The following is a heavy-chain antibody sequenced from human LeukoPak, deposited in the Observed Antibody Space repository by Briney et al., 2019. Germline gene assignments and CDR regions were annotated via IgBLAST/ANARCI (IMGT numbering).Heavy chain of an antibody. CDR3: TTNEPDCRSANCYDSGVDFDY. CDR1: GFTFSSYS. J-gene: IGHJ4*02. D-gene: IGHD2-2*01. Sequence: GGSLRLSCAASGFTFSSYSMNWVRQAPGKGLEWVSYISSSSSTIYYADSVKGRFTISRDNAKNSLYLQMNSLKTEDTALYYCTTNEPDCRSANCYDSGVDFDYWGQGTLVTVSS. V-gene: IGHV3-48*04. CDR2: ISSSSSTI.